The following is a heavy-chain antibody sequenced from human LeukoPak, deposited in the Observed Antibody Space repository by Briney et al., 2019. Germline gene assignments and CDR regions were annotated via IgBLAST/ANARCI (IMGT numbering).Heavy chain of an antibody. CDR3: AKDRPRITIFGVAPPRY. J-gene: IGHJ4*02. CDR2: ISGSGGST. CDR1: GFTFSSYA. Sequence: GSLRLSCAASGFTFSSYAMSWVRQAPGKGLEWVSAISGSGGSTYYADSVKGRFTISRDNSKNTLYLQMNSLRAEDTAVYYCAKDRPRITIFGVAPPRYWGQGTLVTVSS. D-gene: IGHD3-3*01. V-gene: IGHV3-23*01.